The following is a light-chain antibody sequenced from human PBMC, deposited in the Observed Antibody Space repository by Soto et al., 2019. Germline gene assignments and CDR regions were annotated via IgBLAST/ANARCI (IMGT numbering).Light chain of an antibody. CDR2: TAS. CDR3: QQYENFQWT. V-gene: IGKV3-20*01. Sequence: EIVLTQSPGTLSLSPGERDTLSFRASQSVSTSFLAWYQHKPGQDPRLVIYTASYRATGIPDRFSGSGSWTDFALTISSLEPEDFAVYYCQQYENFQWTFGPGTKVEIK. J-gene: IGKJ1*01. CDR1: QSVSTSF.